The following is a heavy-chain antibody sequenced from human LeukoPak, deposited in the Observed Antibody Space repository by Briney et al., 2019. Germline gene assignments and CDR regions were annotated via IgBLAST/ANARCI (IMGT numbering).Heavy chain of an antibody. CDR2: ISSSSSYI. J-gene: IGHJ5*02. Sequence: AGGSLRLSCAASGFTFSSYSMNWVRQAPGKGLEWVSSISSSSSYIYYADSVKGRFTISRDNAKNTLNLQMNSLRAEDTAVYYCARDLGQYYDTSDNWFDPWGQGTLITVSS. D-gene: IGHD3-22*01. V-gene: IGHV3-21*01. CDR1: GFTFSSYS. CDR3: ARDLGQYYDTSDNWFDP.